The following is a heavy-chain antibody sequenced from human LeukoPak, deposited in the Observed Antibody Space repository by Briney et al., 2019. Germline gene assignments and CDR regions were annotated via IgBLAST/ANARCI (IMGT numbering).Heavy chain of an antibody. CDR2: TNTDGSST. J-gene: IGHJ4*02. CDR3: VPSDSSGLD. Sequence: GGSLRLSCEASGFTFSHYWMHWVRQAPGMGLVWVSRTNTDGSSTSYMDSAKGRFTISRDNAKNTIYLQMNSLRAEDTAVYYCVPSDSSGLDWGQGTLVTVSS. D-gene: IGHD3-22*01. CDR1: GFTFSHYW. V-gene: IGHV3-74*01.